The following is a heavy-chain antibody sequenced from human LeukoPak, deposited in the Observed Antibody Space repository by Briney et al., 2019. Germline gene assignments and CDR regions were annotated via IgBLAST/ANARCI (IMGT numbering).Heavy chain of an antibody. CDR3: AKDSSTSKYYFDY. CDR1: GFTFSSCG. J-gene: IGHJ4*02. V-gene: IGHV3-30*02. Sequence: GGSLRLSCAASGFTFSSCGMHWVRQAPGKGLEWVAFIRYDGSNKYYADSVKGRFTISRDNSKNTLYLQMNSLRAEDTAVYYCAKDSSTSKYYFDYWGQGTLVTVSS. CDR2: IRYDGSNK. D-gene: IGHD2-2*01.